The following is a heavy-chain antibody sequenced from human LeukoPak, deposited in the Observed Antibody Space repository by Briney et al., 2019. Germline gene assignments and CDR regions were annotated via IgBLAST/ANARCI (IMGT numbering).Heavy chain of an antibody. Sequence: GASVKDTCMVSGYTLTELSMHWVRQAPGKGLEWMGGFDPEDGETIYAQKFQGRVTMTEDTSTDTAYMELSSLRSEDTAVYYCASIAVAGTRDYFDYWGQGALVTDSS. V-gene: IGHV1-24*01. CDR1: GYTLTELS. J-gene: IGHJ4*02. CDR3: ASIAVAGTRDYFDY. CDR2: FDPEDGET. D-gene: IGHD6-19*01.